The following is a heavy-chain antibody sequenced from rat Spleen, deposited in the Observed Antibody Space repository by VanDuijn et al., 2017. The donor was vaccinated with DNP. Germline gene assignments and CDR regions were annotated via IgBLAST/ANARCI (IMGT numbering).Heavy chain of an antibody. CDR2: ISYSGST. CDR3: ARRMAITGAFDY. D-gene: IGHD5-1*01. CDR1: GYSITSNY. Sequence: EVQLQESGPGLAKPSQSLSLTCSVTGYSITSNYWGWIRKFPGNKMEWMGYISYSGSTSYNPSLKSRISITRDTSKNQFFLQVNSVTTEDTATYYCARRMAITGAFDYWGQGVMVTVSS. V-gene: IGHV3-1*01. J-gene: IGHJ2*01.